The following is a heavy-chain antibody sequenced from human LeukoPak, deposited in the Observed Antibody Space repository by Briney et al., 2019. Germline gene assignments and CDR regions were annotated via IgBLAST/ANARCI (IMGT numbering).Heavy chain of an antibody. V-gene: IGHV3-20*04. Sequence: GGSLRLSCAASGLIFDDYGMTWVRQAPGKGLEWVSGINWDGDRTGYADSVKGRFTISRDNARNSLYLQMNSLRVEDTALYYCATNELLTVTTGLGPWDYWGQGTLVTVSS. CDR2: INWDGDRT. CDR3: ATNELLTVTTGLGPWDY. CDR1: GLIFDDYG. D-gene: IGHD4-17*01. J-gene: IGHJ4*02.